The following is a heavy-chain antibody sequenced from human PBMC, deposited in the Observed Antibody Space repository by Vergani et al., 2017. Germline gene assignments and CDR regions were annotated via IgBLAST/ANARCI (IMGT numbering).Heavy chain of an antibody. CDR2: INAGNGNT. D-gene: IGHD3-10*01. CDR3: AREVLLWFGELGY. J-gene: IGHJ4*02. CDR1: GYTFTSYA. V-gene: IGHV1-3*01. Sequence: VQLVESGGGLIQPGGSLRLSCAASGYTFTSYAMHWVRQAPGQRLEWMGWINAGNGNTKYSQKFQGRVTITRDTSASTAYMELSSLRSEDTAVYYCAREVLLWFGELGYWGQGTLVTVSS.